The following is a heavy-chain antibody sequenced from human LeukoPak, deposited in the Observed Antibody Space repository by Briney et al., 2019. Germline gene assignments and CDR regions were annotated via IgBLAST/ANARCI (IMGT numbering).Heavy chain of an antibody. Sequence: ASVKVSCKASGYTFTSYDINWVRQATGQGLEWMGWMNPNSGNTGYAQKFQGRVTITRNTSISTAYMELRSLRSDDTAVYYCARGLGSGWYYFDYWGQGTLVTVSS. D-gene: IGHD6-19*01. CDR3: ARGLGSGWYYFDY. J-gene: IGHJ4*02. V-gene: IGHV1-8*03. CDR1: GYTFTSYD. CDR2: MNPNSGNT.